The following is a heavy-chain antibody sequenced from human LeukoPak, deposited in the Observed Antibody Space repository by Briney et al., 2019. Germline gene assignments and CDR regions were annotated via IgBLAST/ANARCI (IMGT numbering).Heavy chain of an antibody. V-gene: IGHV1-8*01. CDR3: ARDRTPNYYGSGKDAFDI. CDR2: MNPNSGNT. Sequence: ASVKVSCKASGYTFTSYDINWVRQATGQGLEWMGWMNPNSGNTGYAQKFQGRVTMTRNTSISTAYMELSSLRSEDTAVYYCARDRTPNYYGSGKDAFDIWGQGTMVTVSS. CDR1: GYTFTSYD. D-gene: IGHD3-10*01. J-gene: IGHJ3*02.